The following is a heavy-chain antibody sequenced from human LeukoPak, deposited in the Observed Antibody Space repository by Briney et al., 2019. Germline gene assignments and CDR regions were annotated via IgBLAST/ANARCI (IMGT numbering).Heavy chain of an antibody. V-gene: IGHV3-23*01. CDR3: AKGSGDSSGWFQLFDY. J-gene: IGHJ4*02. D-gene: IGHD6-19*01. CDR2: ISGSGGST. CDR1: GFTFSSYA. Sequence: GGSLRLSCAASGFTFSSYAMSWVRQAPGKGLEWVSAISGSGGSTYHADSVKGRFTISRDNSKNTLYLQMNSLRAEDTAVYYCAKGSGDSSGWFQLFDYWGQGTLVTVSS.